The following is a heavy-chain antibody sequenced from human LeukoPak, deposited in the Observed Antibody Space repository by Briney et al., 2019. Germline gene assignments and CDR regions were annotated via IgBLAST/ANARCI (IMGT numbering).Heavy chain of an antibody. J-gene: IGHJ4*02. CDR3: ARRYCSSTSCYTLYYSDY. CDR1: GYTFTGYY. V-gene: IGHV1-2*02. CDR2: INPNSGGT. D-gene: IGHD2-2*02. Sequence: ASVKVSCKASGYTFTGYYMHWVRQAPGQGLEWMGWINPNSGGTNYAQKFQGRVTMTRDTSISTAYMELSRLRSDDTAVYYCARRYCSSTSCYTLYYSDYWGQGTLVTVSS.